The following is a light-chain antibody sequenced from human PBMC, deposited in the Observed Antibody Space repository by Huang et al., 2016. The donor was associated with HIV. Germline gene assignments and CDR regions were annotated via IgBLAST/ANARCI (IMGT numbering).Light chain of an antibody. Sequence: EIVMTQSPATLSVSPGERATLSCRASQSVSSNLAWYQQKPGQAPRLLIYGASTRSTSIPARFSGSGSGTEFSLTISSLQSEDFAIYYCQHYENWPPLTFGGGTKVAIK. CDR2: GAS. J-gene: IGKJ4*01. V-gene: IGKV3-15*01. CDR1: QSVSSN. CDR3: QHYENWPPLT.